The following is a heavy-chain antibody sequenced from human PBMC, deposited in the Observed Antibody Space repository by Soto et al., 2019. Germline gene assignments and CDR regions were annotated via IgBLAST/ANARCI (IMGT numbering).Heavy chain of an antibody. V-gene: IGHV3-23*01. Sequence: GGPLILSFSASGFTFSSYAMIWLRQVPGKGLEWVSGLYGSGRGIHYADSVKGRFTISRDNSAYVVYLHMNDLRIEDTAVYYCAKDARAGDGVWLAHAWGRGTAVTVSS. J-gene: IGHJ5*02. CDR1: GFTFSSYA. CDR2: LYGSGRGI. CDR3: AKDARAGDGVWLAHA. D-gene: IGHD4-17*01.